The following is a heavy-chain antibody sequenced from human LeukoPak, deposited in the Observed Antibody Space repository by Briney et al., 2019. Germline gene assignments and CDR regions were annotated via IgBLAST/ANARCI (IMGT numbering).Heavy chain of an antibody. CDR1: GFTVSSNY. V-gene: IGHV3-53*04. CDR2: IYSGGST. J-gene: IGHJ4*02. Sequence: PGGSLRLSCAASGFTVSSNYMSWVRQAPGKGLEWVSVIYSGGSTYYAVSVKGRFTISRHISQNTLYLQMNSLRAEDTAVYYCARVRLGSGWSLFDFWGQGTLVTVSS. CDR3: ARVRLGSGWSLFDF. D-gene: IGHD6-19*01.